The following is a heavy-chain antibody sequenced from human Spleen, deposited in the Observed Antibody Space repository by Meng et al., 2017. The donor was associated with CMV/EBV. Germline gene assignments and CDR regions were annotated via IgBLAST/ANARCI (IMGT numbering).Heavy chain of an antibody. V-gene: IGHV3-74*01. CDR3: ARGSSGYYYYGMDV. Sequence: GESLKISCAVSGFTVSSNYMSWVRQGPGKGLEWVSRINIDGSNTNYADSVKGRFTISRDNANNTLYLQMNSLRAEDTAVYYCARGSSGYYYYGMDVWGQGTTVTVSS. J-gene: IGHJ6*02. CDR1: GFTVSSNY. CDR2: INIDGSNT. D-gene: IGHD3-22*01.